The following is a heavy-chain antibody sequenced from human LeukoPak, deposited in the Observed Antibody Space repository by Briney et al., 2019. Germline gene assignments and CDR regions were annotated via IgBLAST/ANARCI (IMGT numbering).Heavy chain of an antibody. V-gene: IGHV4-34*01. CDR3: ARGRFIDYYFDY. D-gene: IGHD3-16*02. CDR2: VIHSGAT. J-gene: IGHJ4*02. CDR1: GGSFSDYY. Sequence: PSETLSLTCGDSGGSFSDYYWSWIRQPPGKGLEWIGKVIHSGATSSNPSLKSRVTISMDASKNQVSLRLRSVTAADMAVYYCARGRFIDYYFDYWGQGSLVTVSS.